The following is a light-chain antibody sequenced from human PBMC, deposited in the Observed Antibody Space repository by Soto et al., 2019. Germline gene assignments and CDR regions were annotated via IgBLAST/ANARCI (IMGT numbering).Light chain of an antibody. CDR1: HGIRND. Sequence: AIQITQSPSSLSASVGDRVTITCRASHGIRNDLGWFQQKPGKAPKLLIYAASNLQSGVPSRFSGSGSGTDFTLTISSLQPEDFATYYCLQDFNYPLTFGGGTKVDIK. CDR2: AAS. CDR3: LQDFNYPLT. V-gene: IGKV1-6*01. J-gene: IGKJ4*01.